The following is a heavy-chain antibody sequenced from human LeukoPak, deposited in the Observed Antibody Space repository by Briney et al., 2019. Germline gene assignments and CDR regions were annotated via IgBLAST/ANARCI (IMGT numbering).Heavy chain of an antibody. D-gene: IGHD2-2*01. CDR2: ISGSGGST. CDR1: GFTFSSYG. Sequence: GGSLRLSCAASGFTFSSYGMSWVRQAPGKGLEWVSAISGSGGSTYYADSVRGRFPISRDNSKNTLYLQMNSLRAEDTAVYYCAKAPTLTTWYYFDYWGQGTLVTVSS. V-gene: IGHV3-23*01. CDR3: AKAPTLTTWYYFDY. J-gene: IGHJ4*02.